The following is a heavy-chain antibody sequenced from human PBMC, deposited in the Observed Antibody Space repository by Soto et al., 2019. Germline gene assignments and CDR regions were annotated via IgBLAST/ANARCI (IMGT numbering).Heavy chain of an antibody. J-gene: IGHJ6*02. CDR3: ARDLVVGPYYYYGMDV. D-gene: IGHD2-2*01. Sequence: GGSLRLSCAASGFTFSSYGMHWVRQSPGKGLEWVAVIWYDGSNKYYADSVKGRFTISRDNSKNTLYLQMNSLRAEDTAVYYCARDLVVGPYYYYGMDVWGQGTTVTVSS. CDR2: IWYDGSNK. V-gene: IGHV3-33*01. CDR1: GFTFSSYG.